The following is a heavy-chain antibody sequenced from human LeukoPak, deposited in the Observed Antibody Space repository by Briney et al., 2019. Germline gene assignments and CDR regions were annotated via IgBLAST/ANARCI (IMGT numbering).Heavy chain of an antibody. CDR2: IIPILGIA. Sequence: SVKVSCKASGGTFSSYAISWVRQAPGQGLEWMGRIIPILGIANYAQKFQGRVTITADKSTSTAYMELSSLRSEDTAVYYCARGFRDILTGSYYFDYWGQGTLVTVSS. CDR3: ARGFRDILTGSYYFDY. D-gene: IGHD3-9*01. CDR1: GGTFSSYA. J-gene: IGHJ4*02. V-gene: IGHV1-69*04.